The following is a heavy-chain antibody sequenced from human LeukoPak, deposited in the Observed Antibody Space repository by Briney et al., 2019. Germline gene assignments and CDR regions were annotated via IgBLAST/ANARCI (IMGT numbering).Heavy chain of an antibody. CDR1: GGSISSYY. Sequence: MSSETLSLTCTVSGGSISSYYWSWIRQPPGKGLEWIGYIYYSGSTNYNPSLKSRVTISVDTSKNQFSLKLSSVTAADTVVYYCARADTVDTDYYYYYMDVWGKGTTVTVSS. V-gene: IGHV4-59*12. CDR2: IYYSGST. D-gene: IGHD5-18*01. CDR3: ARADTVDTDYYYYYMDV. J-gene: IGHJ6*03.